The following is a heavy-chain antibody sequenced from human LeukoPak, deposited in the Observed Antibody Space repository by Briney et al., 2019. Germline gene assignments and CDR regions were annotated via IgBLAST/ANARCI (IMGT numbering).Heavy chain of an antibody. CDR3: VRSAFHAGSGNYYDY. Sequence: GGSLRLSCAASGFTFSNYWIHWVRQAPGKGLVWVSRIDNAGSITTYADSVKGRFTISRDNAESTLYLQMNSLRVEDTAVYYCVRSAFHAGSGNYYDYWGQGTLVTVSS. D-gene: IGHD3-22*01. J-gene: IGHJ4*02. V-gene: IGHV3-74*03. CDR1: GFTFSNYW. CDR2: IDNAGSIT.